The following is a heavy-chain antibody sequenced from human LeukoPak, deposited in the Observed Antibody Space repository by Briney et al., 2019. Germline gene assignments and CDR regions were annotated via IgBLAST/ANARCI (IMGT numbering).Heavy chain of an antibody. D-gene: IGHD2-2*01. J-gene: IGHJ4*02. CDR1: GFTFSSYA. CDR2: ISGSGGST. CDR3: AKDGGYCSSTSCYVYFDY. Sequence: GGSLRLSCAASGFTFSSYAMSWVRQAPGKGLEWVSAISGSGGSTYYADSVKGRFTISRDNSKNTLYLQMNSLRAEDMAVYYCAKDGGYCSSTSCYVYFDYWGQGTLVTVSS. V-gene: IGHV3-23*01.